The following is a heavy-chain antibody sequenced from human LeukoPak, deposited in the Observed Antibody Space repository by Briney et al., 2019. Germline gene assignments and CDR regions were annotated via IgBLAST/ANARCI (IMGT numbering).Heavy chain of an antibody. CDR1: GYSISSGYY. CDR2: IYHGGRT. CDR3: ARGFRGPNFDH. D-gene: IGHD3-10*01. V-gene: IGHV4-38-2*02. Sequence: PSETLSLTCTVSGYSISSGYYCCCLRQTPGKGLEGSGYIYHGGRTYYNPSLKSRVTISVDTSKNQFSLKLSSVTAADTAVYFCARGFRGPNFDHWGQGTLVTVSS. J-gene: IGHJ4*02.